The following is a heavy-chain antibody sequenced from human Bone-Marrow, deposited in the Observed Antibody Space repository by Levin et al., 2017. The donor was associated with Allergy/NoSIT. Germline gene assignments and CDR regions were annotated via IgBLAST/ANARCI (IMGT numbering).Heavy chain of an antibody. CDR1: GFRFSNYG. Sequence: GESLKISCAASGFRFSNYGMTWVRQAPGKGLEWVSTISGSGTNTFYADSMRGRFTISKDNSKNLLYLQINSLRVEDTAVYYCAKGWLQSEYFDYWGQGTLVTVSS. V-gene: IGHV3-23*01. CDR2: ISGSGTNT. D-gene: IGHD5-24*01. J-gene: IGHJ4*02. CDR3: AKGWLQSEYFDY.